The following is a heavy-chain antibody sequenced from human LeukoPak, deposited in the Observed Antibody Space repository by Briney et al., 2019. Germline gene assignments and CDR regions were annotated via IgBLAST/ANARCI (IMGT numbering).Heavy chain of an antibody. V-gene: IGHV3-30*03. CDR1: GFTFSSYG. D-gene: IGHD2-15*01. J-gene: IGHJ4*02. CDR3: AREEYCSGGSCYTGLDY. Sequence: GGSLRLSCAASGFTFSSYGMHWVRQAPGKGLEWVAVISYAGSNKYYADSVKGRFTISRDNSKNTLYLQMNSLRAEDTAVYYCAREEYCSGGSCYTGLDYWGQGTLVTVSS. CDR2: ISYAGSNK.